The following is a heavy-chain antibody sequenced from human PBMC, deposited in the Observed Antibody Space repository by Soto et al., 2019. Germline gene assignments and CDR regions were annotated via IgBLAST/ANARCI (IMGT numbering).Heavy chain of an antibody. J-gene: IGHJ6*03. Sequence: GASVKVSCKASGYTFTSYAMHWVRQAPGQRLEWMGWINAGNGNTKYSQKFQGRVTITRDTSASTAYMELSSLRSEDTAVYYCASLGYDFWSGSRNSYYYYYMDVWGKGTTVTVSS. CDR2: INAGNGNT. CDR1: GYTFTSYA. V-gene: IGHV1-3*01. CDR3: ASLGYDFWSGSRNSYYYYYMDV. D-gene: IGHD3-3*01.